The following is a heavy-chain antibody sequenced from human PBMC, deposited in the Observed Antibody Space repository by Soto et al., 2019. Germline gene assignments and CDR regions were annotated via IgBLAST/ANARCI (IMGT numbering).Heavy chain of an antibody. D-gene: IGHD6-19*01. CDR3: ARILFGRSVAGGYFYMDV. Sequence: SGPTLVNPTETLTLTCTVSGFSLSNGKVGVSWIRQPPGKALEWLAHIFSNDEKSYRTSLKSRLTISEDTSKSQVVLTMTNVDPVDTATYYCARILFGRSVAGGYFYMDVWGKGNTVTAP. J-gene: IGHJ6*03. V-gene: IGHV2-26*01. CDR1: GFSLSNGKVG. CDR2: IFSNDEK.